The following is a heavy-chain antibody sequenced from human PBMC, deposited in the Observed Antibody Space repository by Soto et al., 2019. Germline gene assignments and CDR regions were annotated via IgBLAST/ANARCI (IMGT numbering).Heavy chain of an antibody. CDR3: AKGTYYYDSSGSRGGFDP. CDR1: GYTFTSYG. CDR2: ISAYNGNT. Sequence: QVQLVQSGAEVKKPGASVKVSCKASGYTFTSYGISWVRQAPGQGLEWMGWISAYNGNTNYAQKLQGRVTMTTVTSTSTAYMELRSLRSDDTAVYYCAKGTYYYDSSGSRGGFDPWGQGTLVTVSS. J-gene: IGHJ5*02. D-gene: IGHD3-22*01. V-gene: IGHV1-18*01.